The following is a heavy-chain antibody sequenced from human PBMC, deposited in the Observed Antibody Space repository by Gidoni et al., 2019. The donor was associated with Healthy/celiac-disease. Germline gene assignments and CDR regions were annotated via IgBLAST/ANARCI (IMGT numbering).Heavy chain of an antibody. D-gene: IGHD4-4*01. CDR3: ARDHSTLDYGMDV. J-gene: IGHJ6*02. V-gene: IGHV3-33*01. CDR2: IWYDGSNK. CDR1: GFTFSSYG. Sequence: QVQLVESGGGVVQPGRSLRLSCAASGFTFSSYGMHWVRQAPGTGLEWVAVIWYDGSNKYYAASVKGRFTISRKNSKNTLYLQINSRRAEDTAVYYCARDHSTLDYGMDVWGQGPTVTVSS.